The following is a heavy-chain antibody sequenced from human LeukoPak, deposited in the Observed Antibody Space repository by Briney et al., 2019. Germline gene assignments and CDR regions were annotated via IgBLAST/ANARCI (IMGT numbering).Heavy chain of an antibody. D-gene: IGHD2-21*02. J-gene: IGHJ4*02. CDR1: GYTFSRYW. CDR3: TVTDY. Sequence: GGSLRLSCGASGYTFSRYWMTWVRQAPGKGLEWLANINQDGSEKNYVDSVKGRFTISRDNAKNSLYLQMNSLRAEDTAVYYCTVTDYWGQGTLVTVSS. V-gene: IGHV3-7*01. CDR2: INQDGSEK.